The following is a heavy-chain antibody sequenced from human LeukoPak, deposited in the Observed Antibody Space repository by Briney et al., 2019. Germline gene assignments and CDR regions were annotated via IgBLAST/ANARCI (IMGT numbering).Heavy chain of an antibody. Sequence: SETLSLTCTVSGGSISSSSYYWGWIRQSPGKGLEWIGNIYYSGSTYYNPSLKSRVTISVDTSKNQFSLKLSSVTAADTAVYYCARHMYYYDSGSYSYYYYMDVWGKGTTVTVSS. CDR2: IYYSGST. CDR1: GGSISSSSYY. CDR3: ARHMYYYDSGSYSYYYYMDV. D-gene: IGHD3-10*01. J-gene: IGHJ6*03. V-gene: IGHV4-39*01.